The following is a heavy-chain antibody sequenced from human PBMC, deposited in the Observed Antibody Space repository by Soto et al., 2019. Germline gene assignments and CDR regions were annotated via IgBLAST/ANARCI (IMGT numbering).Heavy chain of an antibody. V-gene: IGHV1-18*01. J-gene: IGHJ5*02. CDR1: GYTFTSYG. CDR2: ISAYNGNT. D-gene: IGHD3-22*01. CDR3: ARGIYDSSGYTNWFDP. Sequence: ASVKVSCKASGYTFTSYGISWVREAPGQGLEWMGWISAYNGNTNYAQKLQGRVTMTADTSTSTAYMELRSLRSDDTAVYYCARGIYDSSGYTNWFDPWGQGTLVTVSS.